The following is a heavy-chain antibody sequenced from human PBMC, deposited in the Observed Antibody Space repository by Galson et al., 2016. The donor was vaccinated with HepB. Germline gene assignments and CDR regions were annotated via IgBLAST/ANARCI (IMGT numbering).Heavy chain of an antibody. CDR1: GYTFSNYA. CDR3: PRERTSMATRPWFCDH. J-gene: IGHJ4*02. V-gene: IGHV1-3*01. D-gene: IGHD2/OR15-2a*01. CDR2: INRGNGDT. Sequence: SVKVSCKASGYTFSNYAIHWVRQAPGQRLEWLGWINRGNGDTQIAQKFQGRVTFTWDTSASTAYMELSSLSSGDTAVYYCPRERTSMATRPWFCDHWGQGSLVTVSS.